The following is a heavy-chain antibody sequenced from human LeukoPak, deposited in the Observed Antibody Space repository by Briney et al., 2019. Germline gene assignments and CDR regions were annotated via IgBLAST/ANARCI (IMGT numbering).Heavy chain of an antibody. V-gene: IGHV4-59*08. D-gene: IGHD3-10*01. J-gene: IGHJ4*02. CDR1: GGSISSYY. CDR3: ARLRYYGSGSYGPIDY. Sequence: SETLSLTCTVSGGSISSYYWSWIRQPPGKGLEWIGYIYYSGSTNYNPSLKSRVTISVDTSKNQFSLKLSSVTAADTAVYYCARLRYYGSGSYGPIDYWGQGTLVTVSS. CDR2: IYYSGST.